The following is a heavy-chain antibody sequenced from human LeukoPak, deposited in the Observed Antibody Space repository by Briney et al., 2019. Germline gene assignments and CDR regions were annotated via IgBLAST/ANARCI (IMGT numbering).Heavy chain of an antibody. V-gene: IGHV3-23*01. J-gene: IGHJ4*02. CDR1: GFTFSSYA. CDR2: ISGSGGTT. CDR3: ARERGSSGGNTNGYFDS. D-gene: IGHD4-23*01. Sequence: PGGSLRLSCAASGFTFSSYAMSWVRQAPGKGLECVSVISGSGGTTYSADSVKGRFTISRDNCKNTLYLQMNSLRAEDTAAYYCARERGSSGGNTNGYFDSWGQGALVTVSS.